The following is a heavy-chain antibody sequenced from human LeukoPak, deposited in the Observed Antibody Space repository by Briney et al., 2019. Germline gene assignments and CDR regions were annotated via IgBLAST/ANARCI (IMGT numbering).Heavy chain of an antibody. CDR1: GYSFDYYW. D-gene: IGHD3-3*01. J-gene: IGHJ4*02. CDR3: ARVGSVTNFGVVSYYFDY. Sequence: GEPLKISCKASGYSFDYYWIAWVRQMPGKGLEWLGIIYPDDSDSTYSPSFQGQVTISVDKSINTAYLQWSSLKASHTAIYYCARVGSVTNFGVVSYYFDYWGRGTLVTVSS. CDR2: IYPDDSDS. V-gene: IGHV5-51*01.